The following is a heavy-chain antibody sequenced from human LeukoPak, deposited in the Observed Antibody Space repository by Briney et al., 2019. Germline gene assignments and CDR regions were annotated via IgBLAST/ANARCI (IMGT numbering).Heavy chain of an antibody. J-gene: IGHJ4*02. CDR1: GFTFSSYS. D-gene: IGHD1-26*01. V-gene: IGHV3-21*01. Sequence: TGGSLRLSCAASGFTFSSYSMNWVRQPPGKGLEWVSSISSSSNSIYYADSVKGRFTISRDNAKNSLYLQMNSLRAEDTAVFYCASLLSNPDYWGQGTLVTVSS. CDR2: ISSSSNSI. CDR3: ASLLSNPDY.